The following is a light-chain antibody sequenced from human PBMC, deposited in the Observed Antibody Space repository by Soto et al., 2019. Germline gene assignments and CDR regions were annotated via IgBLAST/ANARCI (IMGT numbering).Light chain of an antibody. J-gene: IGKJ4*01. Sequence: EIVLTQSPGTLSLSPGERATLSCRASQTVSSTYLAWYQQKPGQAPRLLIYGASSRATGIPDRFSGGGSGTDFTLTICRLEPEDFAVYYCQHYGSSPLTFGGGTKVEIK. CDR3: QHYGSSPLT. V-gene: IGKV3-20*01. CDR1: QTVSSTY. CDR2: GAS.